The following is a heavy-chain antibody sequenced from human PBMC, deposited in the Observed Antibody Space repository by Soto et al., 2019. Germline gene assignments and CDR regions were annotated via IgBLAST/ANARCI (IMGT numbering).Heavy chain of an antibody. V-gene: IGHV1-69*01. J-gene: IGHJ1*01. D-gene: IGHD2-21*01. CDR1: GGTFSSYA. CDR2: IIPIFGTA. Sequence: QVQLVQSGAEVKKPGSSVKVPCKASGGTFSSYAISWVRQAPGQGLEWMGGIIPIFGTANYAQKFQGRVTITADESTSTAYMELSSLRSEDTAVYYCASNLLAGGAAAEYFQHWGQGTLVTVSS. CDR3: ASNLLAGGAAAEYFQH.